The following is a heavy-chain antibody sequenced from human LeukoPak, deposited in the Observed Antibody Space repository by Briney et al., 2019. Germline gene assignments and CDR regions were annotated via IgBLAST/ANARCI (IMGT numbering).Heavy chain of an antibody. CDR3: ARDQQQLVP. Sequence: PGGSLRLSCAASGFTFSNYYMNWIRQAPGKGLEWVSYISSSGSTIYYADSVKGRFTISRDNAKNSLCLQMNSLRAEDTAVYYGARDQQQLVPWGQGTLVTVSS. CDR1: GFTFSNYY. D-gene: IGHD6-13*01. J-gene: IGHJ5*02. V-gene: IGHV3-11*01. CDR2: ISSSGSTI.